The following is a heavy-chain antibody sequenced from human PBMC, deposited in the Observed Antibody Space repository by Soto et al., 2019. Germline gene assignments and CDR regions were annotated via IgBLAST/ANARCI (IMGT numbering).Heavy chain of an antibody. Sequence: EVQLVESGGGLVQPGRSLRLSCAASGCTFDDYAMHWVRQAPGKGLELVSGISWNSGSIGYADSVKGRFTISRDNAKNSLYLQMNSLRAEDTAVYYCAKYYYDSSGYPDYWGQGTLVTVSS. CDR3: AKYYYDSSGYPDY. V-gene: IGHV3-9*01. CDR2: ISWNSGSI. D-gene: IGHD3-22*01. CDR1: GCTFDDYA. J-gene: IGHJ4*02.